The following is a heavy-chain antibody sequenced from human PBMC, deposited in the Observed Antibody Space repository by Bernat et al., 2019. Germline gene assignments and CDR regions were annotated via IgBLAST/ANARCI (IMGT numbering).Heavy chain of an antibody. D-gene: IGHD3-10*01. Sequence: EVQLVESGGGLVKPGGSLRLSCAASGFTFSSYSMNWVRQAPGKGLEWVSSISSSSSYIYYADSVKGRFTISRDNAKNSLYLQMNSLRAEDTAVYYCASLMVRGSNWFDPWVQGTLVTVSS. V-gene: IGHV3-21*01. CDR1: GFTFSSYS. CDR3: ASLMVRGSNWFDP. CDR2: ISSSSSYI. J-gene: IGHJ5*02.